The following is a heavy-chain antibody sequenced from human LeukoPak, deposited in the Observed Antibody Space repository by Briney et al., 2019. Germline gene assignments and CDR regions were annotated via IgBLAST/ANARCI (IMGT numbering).Heavy chain of an antibody. J-gene: IGHJ2*01. CDR3: AGTMVRGVIYWYFDL. Sequence: GSSVKVSCKASGGTFSSYAISWVRQAPGQGLEWMGGIIPIFGTANYAQKFQGRVTITADESTSTAYMELSSLRSEDTAVYYCAGTMVRGVIYWYFDLWGRGTLVTVSS. D-gene: IGHD3-10*01. V-gene: IGHV1-69*01. CDR1: GGTFSSYA. CDR2: IIPIFGTA.